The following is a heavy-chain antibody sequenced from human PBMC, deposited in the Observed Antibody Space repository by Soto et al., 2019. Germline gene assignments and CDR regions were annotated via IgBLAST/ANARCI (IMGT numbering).Heavy chain of an antibody. CDR1: GFTFSSYA. D-gene: IGHD5-18*01. Sequence: PWGSLRLSCAASGFTFSSYAMSWVRQAPWKGLEWVSTISGSDGRTYSTDSVKGRFTISRDNSRNTAYLQMNSLRVEDTAVYYCAKGVSQYTPLALFDYWGRGTLVTVS. V-gene: IGHV3-23*01. CDR2: ISGSDGRT. CDR3: AKGVSQYTPLALFDY. J-gene: IGHJ4*02.